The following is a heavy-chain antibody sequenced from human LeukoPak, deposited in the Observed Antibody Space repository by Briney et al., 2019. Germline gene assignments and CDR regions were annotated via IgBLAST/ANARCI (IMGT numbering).Heavy chain of an antibody. V-gene: IGHV4-38-2*01. D-gene: IGHD3/OR15-3a*01. CDR1: GYSISSDFF. J-gene: IGHJ4*02. CDR2: IYHSGVT. CDR3: ARLRTGFYGHY. Sequence: PSETLSLTCAVSGYSISSDFFWDWIRQPPGKGLEWIGNIYHSGVTNYNPSLKSRVTISVDTSKNQFSLQLSFVTAADTAVYYCARLRTGFYGHYWGQGTLVTVSS.